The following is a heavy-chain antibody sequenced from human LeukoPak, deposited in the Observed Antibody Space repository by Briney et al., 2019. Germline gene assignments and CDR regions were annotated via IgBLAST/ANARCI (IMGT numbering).Heavy chain of an antibody. CDR3: ARASDGGIDYWYFDL. CDR2: IYYSGST. CDR1: GGSISSYY. Sequence: PSETLSLTCTVSGGSISSYYWSWIRQPPGKGLEWIGYIYYSGSTNYNPSLKSRVTISVDTSKNQFSLKLSSVTAADTAVYYCARASDGGIDYWYFDLWGRGALVTVSS. J-gene: IGHJ2*01. V-gene: IGHV4-59*08. D-gene: IGHD4-23*01.